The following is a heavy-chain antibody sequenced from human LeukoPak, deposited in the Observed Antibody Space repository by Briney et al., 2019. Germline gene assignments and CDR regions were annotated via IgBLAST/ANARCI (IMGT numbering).Heavy chain of an antibody. Sequence: GSLRPSCAASGFTFRNYCMHWVRQAPGQGLEWGAGIWYDGSNKYYADSVKGRFTISRDNSKNTLYLQMNSLRAEDTAVYYCAREGRTHHYYYYGMDVWGQGTTVTVSS. CDR1: GFTFRNYC. V-gene: IGHV3-33*01. CDR2: IWYDGSNK. J-gene: IGHJ6*02. CDR3: AREGRTHHYYYYGMDV.